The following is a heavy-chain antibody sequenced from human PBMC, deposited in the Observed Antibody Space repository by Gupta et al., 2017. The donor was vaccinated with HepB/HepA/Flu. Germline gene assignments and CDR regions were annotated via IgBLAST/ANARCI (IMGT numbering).Heavy chain of an antibody. Sequence: EVLLVESGGDLVQSGGSLRLSCAASGFTLSHYSMTWVRQAPGKGLEWVARIKEDGSEEYYVDPVKGRFTISRDNAKNSLYLQMNSLRVEDTAVYYCARGGYRWFDSWGQGTLVTVSS. CDR2: IKEDGSEE. D-gene: IGHD2-15*01. CDR1: GFTLSHYS. CDR3: ARGGYRWFDS. J-gene: IGHJ5*01. V-gene: IGHV3-7*01.